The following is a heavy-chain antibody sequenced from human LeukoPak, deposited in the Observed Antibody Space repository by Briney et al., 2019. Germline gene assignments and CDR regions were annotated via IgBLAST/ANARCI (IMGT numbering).Heavy chain of an antibody. CDR2: INPSGGST. CDR1: GYTFTGYY. J-gene: IGHJ4*02. Sequence: GASVKVSCKASGYTFTGYYMHWVRQAPGQGLEWMGIINPSGGSTSYAQKFQGRVTMTRDTSTSTVYMELSSLRSEDTAVYYCASFPTVTTYAGYWGQGTLVTVSS. V-gene: IGHV1-46*01. D-gene: IGHD4-17*01. CDR3: ASFPTVTTYAGY.